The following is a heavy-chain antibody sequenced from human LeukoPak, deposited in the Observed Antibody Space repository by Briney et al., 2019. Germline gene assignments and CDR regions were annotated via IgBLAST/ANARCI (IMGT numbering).Heavy chain of an antibody. CDR2: KSPNSGNT. V-gene: IGHV1-8*01. CDR1: GYTFTSYD. Sequence: ASVKVSCKASGYTFTSYDINWVRQAPGQGLEWMGWKSPNSGNTGYAQKFQGRVTMTRDTSITTAYMELSSLRSEDTAVYYCARGQTSYYHYYGLDVWGQGTTVTVSS. J-gene: IGHJ6*02. CDR3: ARGQTSYYHYYGLDV.